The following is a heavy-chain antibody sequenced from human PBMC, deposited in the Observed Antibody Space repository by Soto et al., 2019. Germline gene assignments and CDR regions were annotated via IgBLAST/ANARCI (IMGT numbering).Heavy chain of an antibody. Sequence: GGSLRLSCSASGFTFSSYAMSWVRQAPGKGLEWVSAISGSGGSTYYADSVKGRFTISRDNSKNTLYLQMNSLRAEDTAVYYCVKATNPRDSSGYSKGGNYFDFWGQGTLVTVSS. CDR1: GFTFSSYA. CDR2: ISGSGGST. CDR3: VKATNPRDSSGYSKGGNYFDF. D-gene: IGHD3-22*01. J-gene: IGHJ4*02. V-gene: IGHV3-23*01.